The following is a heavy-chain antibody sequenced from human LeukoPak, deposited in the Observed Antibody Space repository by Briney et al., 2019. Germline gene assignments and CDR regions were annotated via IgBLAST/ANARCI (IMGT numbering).Heavy chain of an antibody. CDR3: ARSSTIDY. D-gene: IGHD6-19*01. J-gene: IGHJ4*02. V-gene: IGHV3-7*01. Sequence: GGSLRLSCAASGFTFSAYWMSWVRQAPGKGLEWVANIKEDGSEKNYVDSVRGRFTISRDNAKNSLYLQMNSLRDEDTAVYYCARSSTIDYWGQGILATVSS. CDR2: IKEDGSEK. CDR1: GFTFSAYW.